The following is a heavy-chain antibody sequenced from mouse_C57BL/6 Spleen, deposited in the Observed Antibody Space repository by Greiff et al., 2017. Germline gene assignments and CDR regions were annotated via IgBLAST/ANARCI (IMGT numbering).Heavy chain of an antibody. D-gene: IGHD2-2*01. J-gene: IGHJ2*01. CDR2: IDPETGGT. Sequence: VQLQQSGAELVRPGASVTLSCKASGYTFTDYEMHWVKQTPVHGLEWIGAIDPETGGTAYNQKFKGKAILTADKSSSTAYMELRSLTSEDSAVYYCTRAGLRPSYYFDYWGQGTTLTVSS. CDR1: GYTFTDYE. V-gene: IGHV1-15*01. CDR3: TRAGLRPSYYFDY.